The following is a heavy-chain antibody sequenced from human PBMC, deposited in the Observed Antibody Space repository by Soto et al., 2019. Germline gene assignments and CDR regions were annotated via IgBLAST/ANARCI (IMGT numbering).Heavy chain of an antibody. CDR1: GGSISSGGYS. CDR2: IYHSGST. J-gene: IGHJ3*02. Sequence: SLTCAVSGGSISSGGYSWSWIRQPPGKGLEWIGYIYHSGSTYYNPSLKSRVTISVDRSKNQFSLKLSSVTAADTAVYYCARTSLVPHDAFDIWGQGTMVTVSS. D-gene: IGHD1-26*01. V-gene: IGHV4-30-2*01. CDR3: ARTSLVPHDAFDI.